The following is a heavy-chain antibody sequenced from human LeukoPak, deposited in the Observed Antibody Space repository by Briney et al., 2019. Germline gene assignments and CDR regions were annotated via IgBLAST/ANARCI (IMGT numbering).Heavy chain of an antibody. V-gene: IGHV1-18*01. D-gene: IGHD3-22*01. Sequence: GASVKVSCKASGGTFSSYAISWVRQAPGQGLEWMAWISAHNGNTNYAQKFQGRLTMTTDTSTSTAYMELRSLRSDDTAVYYCARDYFDSSGYYTAIDYWGQGTLVTVSS. J-gene: IGHJ4*02. CDR1: GGTFSSYA. CDR3: ARDYFDSSGYYTAIDY. CDR2: ISAHNGNT.